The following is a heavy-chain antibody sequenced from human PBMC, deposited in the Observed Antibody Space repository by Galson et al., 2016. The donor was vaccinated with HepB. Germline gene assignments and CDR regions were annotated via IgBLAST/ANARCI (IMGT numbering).Heavy chain of an antibody. D-gene: IGHD2-21*01. CDR3: ARSVWRWRGMDV. CDR1: GFTFSYYA. V-gene: IGHV3-30*04. J-gene: IGHJ6*02. CDR2: ISYDGSNK. Sequence: SLRLPCAASGFTFSYYAIHWVGQAPCKGLEAVDVISYDGSNKYYADSVKGRSTISRDNSKNMLYLQMNSLRAEDTAVYYCARSVWRWRGMDVWGQGTTVTVSS.